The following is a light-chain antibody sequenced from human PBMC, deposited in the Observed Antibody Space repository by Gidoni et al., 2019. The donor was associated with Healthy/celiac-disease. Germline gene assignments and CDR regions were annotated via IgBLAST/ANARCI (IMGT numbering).Light chain of an antibody. J-gene: IGKJ4*01. CDR1: SSVSSSY. CDR3: QQYGNSPPLT. V-gene: IGKV3-20*01. CDR2: RAS. Sequence: IALTQYPATLSLSPGARATLSCRASSSVSSSYLAWYQQKPGQTPRHLIYRASSRSTGIPDRFSGSGSGTDFTLTISRREPADFAVYYCQQYGNSPPLTFGGGTRVEIK.